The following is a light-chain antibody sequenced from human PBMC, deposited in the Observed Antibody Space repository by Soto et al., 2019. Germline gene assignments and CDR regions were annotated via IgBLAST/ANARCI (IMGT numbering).Light chain of an antibody. J-gene: IGKJ1*01. V-gene: IGKV3-11*01. CDR1: QSVNTY. CDR3: QQRSSNWRWT. Sequence: IAVTLLPATLASSTAGRASLSCRASQSVNTYLGWYQQKPGQAPRLLIYDASNRAAGIPARFSGGGSGTDFTLTITNLEPADFAVYYCQQRSSNWRWTFGQGTKVDI. CDR2: DAS.